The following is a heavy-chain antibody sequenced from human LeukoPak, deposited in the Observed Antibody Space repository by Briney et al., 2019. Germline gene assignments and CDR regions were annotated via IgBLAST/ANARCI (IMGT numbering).Heavy chain of an antibody. CDR2: IEPNSGDT. CDR1: GDTFTGYY. J-gene: IGHJ6*03. CDR3: ARDRLKQLWFFSYMDV. D-gene: IGHD5-18*01. V-gene: IGHV1-2*02. Sequence: GASVKVSCKASGDTFTGYYMHWVRQAPGQGLEWMGWIEPNSGDTNYPEKFQGRITMTRDTSISTAYMELSRLRSDDTAVYYCARDRLKQLWFFSYMDVWGKGTTVTVSS.